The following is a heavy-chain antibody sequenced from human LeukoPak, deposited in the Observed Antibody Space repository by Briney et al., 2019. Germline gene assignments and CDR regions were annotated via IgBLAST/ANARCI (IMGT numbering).Heavy chain of an antibody. D-gene: IGHD5-18*01. V-gene: IGHV3-23*01. CDR3: AKGYSYVMAFDY. CDR2: ISGSGGST. J-gene: IGHJ4*02. Sequence: GGSLRLSCAASGFTFSSYAMSWVRQAPGKGLEWVSAISGSGGSTYYADSVKGRFTISRDNSKNTLYLHMNSLRAEDTAVYYCAKGYSYVMAFDYWGQGTLVTVSS. CDR1: GFTFSSYA.